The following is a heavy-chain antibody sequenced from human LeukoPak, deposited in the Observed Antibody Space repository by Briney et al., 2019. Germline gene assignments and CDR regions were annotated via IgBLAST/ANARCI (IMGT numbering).Heavy chain of an antibody. D-gene: IGHD3-9*01. V-gene: IGHV3-11*01. CDR2: VSSPGSTT. CDR1: GFSFSDYY. Sequence: PGGSLRLSCAASGFSFSDYYMSWIRQAPGKGLEWVSWVSFVSSPGSTTYYADSVKGRFTISRDNAKSSLYLQMNSLSAGDTAVYYCARGGGYDSGYPRYFDLWGRGTLVTVSS. J-gene: IGHJ2*01. CDR3: ARGGGYDSGYPRYFDL.